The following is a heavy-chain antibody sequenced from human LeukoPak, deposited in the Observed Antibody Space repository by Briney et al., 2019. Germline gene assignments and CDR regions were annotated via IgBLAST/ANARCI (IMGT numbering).Heavy chain of an antibody. D-gene: IGHD3-10*01. CDR3: ARDRYYGSGSSPRNS. Sequence: GGSLRLSCAASGFTVSSNYMSWVRQAPGKGLEWVSVIYSGGSTYYADSVKGRFTISRDKSKNTLYLQMNSLRAEDTAVYYCARDRYYGSGSSPRNSWGQGTLVTVSS. CDR1: GFTVSSNY. V-gene: IGHV3-66*02. J-gene: IGHJ4*02. CDR2: IYSGGST.